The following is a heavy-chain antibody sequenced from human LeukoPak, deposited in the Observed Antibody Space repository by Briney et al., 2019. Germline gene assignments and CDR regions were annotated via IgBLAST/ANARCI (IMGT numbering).Heavy chain of an antibody. Sequence: GGSLRLSCAASGFTFSSYAMSWVRQAPGKGLEWVSAISGSGGSTYCADSVKGRFTISRDNSKNTLYLQMNSLRAEDTAVYYCAKDAPSSSWWLTAENDAFDIWGQGTMVTVSS. V-gene: IGHV3-23*01. CDR3: AKDAPSSSWWLTAENDAFDI. CDR1: GFTFSSYA. CDR2: ISGSGGST. D-gene: IGHD6-13*01. J-gene: IGHJ3*02.